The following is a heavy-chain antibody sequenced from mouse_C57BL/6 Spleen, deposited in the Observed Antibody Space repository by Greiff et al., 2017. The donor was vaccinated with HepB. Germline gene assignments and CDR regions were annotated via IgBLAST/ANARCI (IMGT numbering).Heavy chain of an antibody. CDR2: INYDGSST. V-gene: IGHV5-16*01. CDR1: GFTFSDYY. D-gene: IGHD4-1*02. CDR3: AQLGRGDAMDY. J-gene: IGHJ4*01. Sequence: DVKLVESEGGLVQPGSSMKLSCTASGFTFSDYYMAWVRQVPEKGLEWVANINYDGSSTYYLDSLKSRFIISRDNAKNILYLQMSSLKSEDTATYYCAQLGRGDAMDYWGQGTSVTVSS.